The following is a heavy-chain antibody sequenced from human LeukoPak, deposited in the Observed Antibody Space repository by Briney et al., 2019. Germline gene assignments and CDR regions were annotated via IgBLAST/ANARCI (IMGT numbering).Heavy chain of an antibody. Sequence: PSQTLSLTCTVSGVSIRSYYWSWIRQPAGKGLEWIGHVNSTESTKYNPSLKSRVTMSVDTSHNQFSLRLNSVTAADTAVYFCARADGGRELHYWGQGTLVTVSS. CDR2: VNSTEST. CDR1: GVSIRSYY. D-gene: IGHD1-26*01. J-gene: IGHJ4*02. CDR3: ARADGGRELHY. V-gene: IGHV4-4*07.